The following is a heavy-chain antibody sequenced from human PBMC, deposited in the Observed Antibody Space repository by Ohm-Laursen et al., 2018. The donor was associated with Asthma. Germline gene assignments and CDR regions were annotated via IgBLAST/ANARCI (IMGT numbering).Heavy chain of an antibody. Sequence: GSLRLSCAASGFTFSNYWMSWVRQAPGKELEWVVNIKRDGSEIYYVDSVKGRFTISRDNVENSVYLQMNSLRAEDTAVYYCRGLYHYASGRLEGDYWGQGTLVTVSS. V-gene: IGHV3-7*01. D-gene: IGHD3-10*01. CDR3: RGLYHYASGRLEGDY. J-gene: IGHJ4*02. CDR1: GFTFSNYW. CDR2: IKRDGSEI.